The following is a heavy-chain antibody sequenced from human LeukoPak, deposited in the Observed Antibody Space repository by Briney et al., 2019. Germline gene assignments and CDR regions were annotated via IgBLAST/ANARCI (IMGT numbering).Heavy chain of an antibody. Sequence: GGSLRLSCATSGFNFDNAWMNWVRQAPGKGLEWVSAISGSGGSTYYADSVKGRFTISRDNSKNALYLQMNSLRAEDTAVYYCAKGPYEWLVHFDYWGQGTLVTVSS. CDR2: ISGSGGST. D-gene: IGHD6-19*01. J-gene: IGHJ4*02. CDR1: GFNFDNAW. V-gene: IGHV3-23*01. CDR3: AKGPYEWLVHFDY.